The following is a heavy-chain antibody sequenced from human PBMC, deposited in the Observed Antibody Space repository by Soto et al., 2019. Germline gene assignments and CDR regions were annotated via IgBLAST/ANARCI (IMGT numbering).Heavy chain of an antibody. CDR2: IIPIFGTA. Sequence: QVQLVQSGAEVKKPGSSVKVSCKASGGTFSSYAISWVRQAPGQGLEWMGGIIPIFGTANYAQKFQGRVTITADESTSTAEMEMSSVRSEDTAVYYCARDRADNSGYSGPFDYWGQGTLDTVSS. V-gene: IGHV1-69*01. CDR1: GGTFSSYA. J-gene: IGHJ4*02. CDR3: ARDRADNSGYSGPFDY. D-gene: IGHD3-22*01.